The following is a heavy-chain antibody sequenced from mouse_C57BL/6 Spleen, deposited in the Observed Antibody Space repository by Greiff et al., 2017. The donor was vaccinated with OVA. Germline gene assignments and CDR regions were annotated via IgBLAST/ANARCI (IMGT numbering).Heavy chain of an antibody. Sequence: VQLQQPGTELVKPGASVKLSCKASGYTFTSYWMHWVKQRPGQGLESIGNINPSNGGTNYNEKFKSKATLTVDKSSSTAYMQLSSLTSEDSAVYYCAVTTVVAHWYFDVWGTGTTVTVSS. CDR3: AVTTVVAHWYFDV. V-gene: IGHV1-53*01. CDR1: GYTFTSYW. J-gene: IGHJ1*03. D-gene: IGHD1-1*01. CDR2: INPSNGGT.